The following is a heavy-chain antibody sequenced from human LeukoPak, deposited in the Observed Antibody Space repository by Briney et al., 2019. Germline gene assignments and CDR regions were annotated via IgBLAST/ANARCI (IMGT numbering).Heavy chain of an antibody. D-gene: IGHD6-13*01. Sequence: SETLSLTCTVSGGSISSYYWSWIRQPPGKGLEWIGYIYYSGSTNYNPSLKSRVTISVDTSKNQFSLKLSSVTAADTAVYYCARNIAAAGNWRDWFDPWGQGTLVTVSS. J-gene: IGHJ5*02. CDR2: IYYSGST. CDR1: GGSISSYY. CDR3: ARNIAAAGNWRDWFDP. V-gene: IGHV4-59*01.